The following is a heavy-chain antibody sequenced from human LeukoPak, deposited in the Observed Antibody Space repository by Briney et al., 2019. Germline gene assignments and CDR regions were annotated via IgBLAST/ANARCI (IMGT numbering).Heavy chain of an antibody. CDR1: GYTFIRYG. CDR2: ISAYNGDK. J-gene: IGHJ4*02. CDR3: ARDQGNGYLGDY. D-gene: IGHD3-22*01. Sequence: ASVKVSCKASGYTFIRYGFSWVRQAPGQGLEWMGWISAYNGDKNYAQKLQGRVTMTTDTSTTTAYMELRSLRSDDTAVYYCARDQGNGYLGDYWGQGTLVTVSS. V-gene: IGHV1-18*01.